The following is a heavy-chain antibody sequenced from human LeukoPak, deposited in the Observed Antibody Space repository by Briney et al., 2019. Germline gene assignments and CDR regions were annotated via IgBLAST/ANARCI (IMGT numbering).Heavy chain of an antibody. CDR1: GGIFSSYA. CDR3: AVCKRRYWFDP. CDR2: IIPIFGTA. Sequence: GASVKVSCKASGGIFSSYAISWVRQAPGQGLEWMGGIIPIFGTANYAQKFQGRVTITTDESTSTAYMELSSLRSEDTAVYYCAVCKRRYWFDPWGQGTLVTVSS. D-gene: IGHD6-25*01. V-gene: IGHV1-69*05. J-gene: IGHJ5*02.